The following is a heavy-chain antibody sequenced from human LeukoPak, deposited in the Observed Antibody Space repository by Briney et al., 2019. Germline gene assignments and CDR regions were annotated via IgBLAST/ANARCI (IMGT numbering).Heavy chain of an antibody. D-gene: IGHD1-26*01. CDR3: ARDQGEVGAYFYYYGMDV. CDR1: RGTFSSYA. J-gene: IGHJ6*02. V-gene: IGHV1-69*04. Sequence: SVKVSCKASRGTFSSYAISWVRQAPGQGLEWMGRIIPILGIANYAQKFQGRVTITADKSTSTAYMELSSLRSEDTAVYYCARDQGEVGAYFYYYGMDVWGQGTTVTVSS. CDR2: IIPILGIA.